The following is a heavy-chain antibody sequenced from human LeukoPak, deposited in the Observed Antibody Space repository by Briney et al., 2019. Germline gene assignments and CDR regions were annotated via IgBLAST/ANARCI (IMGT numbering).Heavy chain of an antibody. CDR1: GYTFTSYD. CDR3: ARAPKHDWDGYDFWSGYFRLGYYYYGMDV. Sequence: ASVKVSCKASGYTFTSYDINWVRQATGQGLEWMGWMNPNSGNTGYAQKFQGRVTMTRKTSISTAYMELSSLRSEDTAVYYCARAPKHDWDGYDFWSGYFRLGYYYYGMDVWGQGTTVTVSS. D-gene: IGHD3-3*01. CDR2: MNPNSGNT. J-gene: IGHJ6*02. V-gene: IGHV1-8*01.